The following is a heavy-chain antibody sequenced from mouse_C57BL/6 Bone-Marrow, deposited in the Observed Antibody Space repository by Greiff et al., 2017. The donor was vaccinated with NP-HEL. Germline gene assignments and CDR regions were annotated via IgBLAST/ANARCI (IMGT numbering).Heavy chain of an antibody. J-gene: IGHJ2*01. CDR2: IDPEDGDT. CDR1: GFNIKDYY. Sequence: VQLQQSGAELVRPGASVKLSCTASGFNIKDYYMHWVKQRPEQGLEWIGRIDPEDGDTEYAPKFQGKATLTVDKSSSTAYMQLSSLTSEDSAVYYCARLDYWGQGTTLTVSS. CDR3: ARLDY. V-gene: IGHV14-1*01.